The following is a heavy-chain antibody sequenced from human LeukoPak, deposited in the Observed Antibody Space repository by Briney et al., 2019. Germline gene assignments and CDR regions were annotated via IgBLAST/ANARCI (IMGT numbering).Heavy chain of an antibody. J-gene: IGHJ6*02. CDR1: GFTFSSYG. CDR2: ISSSGSTI. D-gene: IGHD3-3*01. V-gene: IGHV3-48*04. CDR3: ARDRRGYDFWSPTRVHYYGMDV. Sequence: PGGSLRLSCAASGFTFSSYGMHWVRQAPGKGLEWVSYISSSGSTIYYADSVKGRFTISRDNAKNSLYLQMNSLRAEDTAVYYCARDRRGYDFWSPTRVHYYGMDVWGQGTTVTVSS.